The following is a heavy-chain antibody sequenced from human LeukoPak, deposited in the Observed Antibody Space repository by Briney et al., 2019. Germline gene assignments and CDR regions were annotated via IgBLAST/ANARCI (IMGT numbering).Heavy chain of an antibody. Sequence: PSETLSLTCAVYGGSFSGYYWSWIRQPPGKGLEWIGEINHSGSTNYNPSLKSRVTISVDTSKNQFSLKLSSVTAADTAVYYCARTVSDYYGSGSYPSFDYWGQGTLVTVSS. D-gene: IGHD3-10*01. V-gene: IGHV4-34*01. CDR1: GGSFSGYY. CDR3: ARTVSDYYGSGSYPSFDY. CDR2: INHSGST. J-gene: IGHJ4*02.